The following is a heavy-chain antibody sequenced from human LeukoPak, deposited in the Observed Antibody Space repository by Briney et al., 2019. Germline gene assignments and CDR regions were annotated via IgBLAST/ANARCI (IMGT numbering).Heavy chain of an antibody. D-gene: IGHD3-10*01. CDR3: ARLGGWAVRD. Sequence: PSETLSLTCTVAGGSISSYYWSWIRQAPGKGLEWIGYIYYSGSTNYNPSLKSRVTMSVDTSRNQFSLKLSSVTAADTAVYYCARLGGWAVRDWGQGTLVTVSS. CDR2: IYYSGST. V-gene: IGHV4-59*08. J-gene: IGHJ4*02. CDR1: GGSISSYY.